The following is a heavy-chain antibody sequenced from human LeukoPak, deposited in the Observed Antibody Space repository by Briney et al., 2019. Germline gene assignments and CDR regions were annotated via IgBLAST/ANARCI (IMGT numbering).Heavy chain of an antibody. J-gene: IGHJ4*02. Sequence: SETLSLTCTVSGGSSSSGRYYGRWIRQAAGKGLEWIGRIYTSGSTNYNPSLKSRVTISVDTSKNQFSLKLSSVTAAETAVYYCASQVVDILTGDPRYFDYWRQGTLVTVSS. V-gene: IGHV4-61*02. D-gene: IGHD3-9*01. CDR1: GGSSSSGRYY. CDR2: IYTSGST. CDR3: ASQVVDILTGDPRYFDY.